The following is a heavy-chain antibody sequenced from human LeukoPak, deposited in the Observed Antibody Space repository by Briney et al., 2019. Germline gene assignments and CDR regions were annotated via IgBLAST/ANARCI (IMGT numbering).Heavy chain of an antibody. CDR2: MNPNSGNT. CDR1: GYTFTSYD. CDR3: ARQGDFWSGIYYYGMDV. J-gene: IGHJ6*02. Sequence: ASVKVSCKASGYTFTSYDINWVRQAPGQGLEWMGWMNPNSGNTGYAQEFQGRVTMTRDTSISTAYMELSSLRSEDTAVYYCARQGDFWSGIYYYGMDVWGQGTTVTVSS. V-gene: IGHV1-8*01. D-gene: IGHD3-3*01.